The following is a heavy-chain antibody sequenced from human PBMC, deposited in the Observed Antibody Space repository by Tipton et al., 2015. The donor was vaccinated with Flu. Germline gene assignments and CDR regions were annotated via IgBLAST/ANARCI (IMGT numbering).Heavy chain of an antibody. CDR3: VRGYSPWGWFDT. D-gene: IGHD1-26*01. J-gene: IGHJ5*02. V-gene: IGHV1-2*02. CDR1: GYTFTGYY. Sequence: QLVQSGAEVKKPGASVKVSCTASGYTFTGYYIHWVRQPPGQGLEWMGWIHPESGGTNYAQNFQGSVTMTRDTSLRTAYMELNSLISDDTAVFYCVRGYSPWGWFDTWGQGTLVTVSS. CDR2: IHPESGGT.